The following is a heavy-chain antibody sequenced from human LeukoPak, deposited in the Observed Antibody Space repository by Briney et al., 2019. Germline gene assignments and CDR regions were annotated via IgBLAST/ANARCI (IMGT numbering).Heavy chain of an antibody. V-gene: IGHV4-39*07. CDR1: GGSISSGSYY. CDR2: INHSGST. Sequence: PSETLSLTCTVSGGSISSGSYYWSWIRQPPGKGLEWIGEINHSGSTNYNPSLKSRVTISVDTSKNQFSLKLSSVTAADTAVYYCARGVMMSPRRGENWFDPWGQGTLVTVSS. D-gene: IGHD3-16*01. J-gene: IGHJ5*02. CDR3: ARGVMMSPRRGENWFDP.